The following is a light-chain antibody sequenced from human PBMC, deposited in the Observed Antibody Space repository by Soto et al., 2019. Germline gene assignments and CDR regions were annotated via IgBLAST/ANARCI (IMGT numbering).Light chain of an antibody. V-gene: IGKV1-5*03. Sequence: DIQMTQSPSTLSASVGDRVTITCRASQSISSWLAWYQQKPGKAPKVLIYKASSLESGVPSRFSGSGSGTEFTLTISSLHPDDFATYYCQHYNSYPFTFGPGTKVDIK. CDR2: KAS. J-gene: IGKJ3*01. CDR3: QHYNSYPFT. CDR1: QSISSW.